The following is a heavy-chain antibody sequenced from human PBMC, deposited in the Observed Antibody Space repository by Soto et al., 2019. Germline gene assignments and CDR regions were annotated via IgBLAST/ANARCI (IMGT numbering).Heavy chain of an antibody. Sequence: SETLSLTCAVSGGSISSSNWWSWVRQPPGKGLEWIGEIYHSGSTNYNPSLKSRVTISVDKSKNQFSLKLSSVTAADTAVYYCARDPYKFIRRASYYFDYWGQGTLVTVSS. CDR2: IYHSGST. J-gene: IGHJ4*02. CDR1: GGSISSSNW. V-gene: IGHV4-4*02. CDR3: ARDPYKFIRRASYYFDY. D-gene: IGHD1-1*01.